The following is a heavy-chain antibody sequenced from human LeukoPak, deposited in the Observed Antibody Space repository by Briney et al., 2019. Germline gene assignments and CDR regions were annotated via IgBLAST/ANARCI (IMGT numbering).Heavy chain of an antibody. J-gene: IGHJ4*02. D-gene: IGHD6-13*01. CDR1: GGSISSSSYY. CDR3: ARVRAAAGMGENYFDY. Sequence: SETLSLTCTVSGGSISSSSYYWGWIRQPPGKGLEWIGSIYYSGSTYYNPSLKSRVTISVDTSKNQFSLKLSSVTAADTAVYYCARVRAAAGMGENYFDYWGQGTLVTVSS. V-gene: IGHV4-39*07. CDR2: IYYSGST.